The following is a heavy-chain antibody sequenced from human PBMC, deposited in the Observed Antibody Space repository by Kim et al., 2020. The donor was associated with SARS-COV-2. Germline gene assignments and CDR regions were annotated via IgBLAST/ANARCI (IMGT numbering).Heavy chain of an antibody. J-gene: IGHJ6*03. D-gene: IGHD6-13*01. CDR3: ARGQSSPRYYYMDV. CDR1: GGSFSGYY. CDR2: INHSGST. Sequence: SETLSLTCAVYGGSFSGYYWSWIRQPPGKGLEWIGEINHSGSTNYNPSLKSRVTISVDTSKNQFSLKLSSVTAADTAVYYCARGQSSPRYYYMDVWGKGTTVTVSS. V-gene: IGHV4-34*01.